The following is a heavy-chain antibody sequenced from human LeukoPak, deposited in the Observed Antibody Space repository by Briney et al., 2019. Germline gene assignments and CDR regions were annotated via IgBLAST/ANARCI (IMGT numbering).Heavy chain of an antibody. CDR3: AREMESATVVTPGY. V-gene: IGHV1-2*02. Sequence: GASVKVSCKASGYTFTGYYMHRVRQAPGQGLEWMGWINPNNGGTNYAQKFQGRVTMTRDTSINTANMDLSSLRSDDTALYYCAREMESATVVTPGYWGQGTLVTVSS. CDR2: INPNNGGT. J-gene: IGHJ4*02. CDR1: GYTFTGYY. D-gene: IGHD4-23*01.